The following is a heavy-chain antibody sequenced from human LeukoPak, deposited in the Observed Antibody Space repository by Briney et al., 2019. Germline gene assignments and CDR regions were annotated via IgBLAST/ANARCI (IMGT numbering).Heavy chain of an antibody. D-gene: IGHD3-3*01. CDR3: AKNGRTTILGLPRRADFFQY. Sequence: PGGSLRLSCAASGFTFSTYSMSWVRQAPGKGLEWVSTINRSGDTTDHADSVKGRFTISRDNSKNTLFLQMNSLRAEDTAVYYCAKNGRTTILGLPRRADFFQYWGQGTLVTVSS. V-gene: IGHV3-23*01. J-gene: IGHJ1*01. CDR1: GFTFSTYS. CDR2: INRSGDTT.